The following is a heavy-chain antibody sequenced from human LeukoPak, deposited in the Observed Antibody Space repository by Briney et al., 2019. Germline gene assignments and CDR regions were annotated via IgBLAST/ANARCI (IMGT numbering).Heavy chain of an antibody. D-gene: IGHD1-1*01. CDR3: AKDSEGGTYYFDY. V-gene: IGHV3-43D*04. Sequence: PGGSLRLSCAGSGFTFDDYAMHWVRQAPGKGLEWVSLISWDGGSTYYADSVKGRFTISRDNSKNSLYLQMNSLRAEDTALYYCAKDSEGGTYYFDYWGQGTLVTVSS. CDR1: GFTFDDYA. CDR2: ISWDGGST. J-gene: IGHJ4*02.